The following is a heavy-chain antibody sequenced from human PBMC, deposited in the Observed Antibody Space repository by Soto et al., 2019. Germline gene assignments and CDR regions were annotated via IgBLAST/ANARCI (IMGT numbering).Heavy chain of an antibody. CDR2: IYYSGST. V-gene: IGHV4-59*08. CDR1: GGSISSYY. Sequence: SETLSLTCTVSGGSISSYYWSWIRQPPGKGLEWIGYIYYSGSTNYNPSLKSRVTISVDTSKNQFSLKLSSVTAADTAVYYCARQGYSSGWYYFDSCDPGTLVTGS. D-gene: IGHD6-19*01. J-gene: IGHJ4*02. CDR3: ARQGYSSGWYYFDS.